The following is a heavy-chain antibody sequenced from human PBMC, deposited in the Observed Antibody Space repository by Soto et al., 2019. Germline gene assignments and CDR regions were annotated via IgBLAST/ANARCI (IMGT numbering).Heavy chain of an antibody. Sequence: QTGGSLRLSCAASGFTFSNYAMSWVRQAPGKGLEWVSTISGSGATTDYADSVKGRFTVSRDNSKNTVYLQMDSLRAEDTAVYYCIAPPEAIIFGELTYDAFDIWGQGTMVTVSS. V-gene: IGHV3-23*01. J-gene: IGHJ3*02. CDR3: IAPPEAIIFGELTYDAFDI. CDR2: ISGSGATT. D-gene: IGHD3-10*01. CDR1: GFTFSNYA.